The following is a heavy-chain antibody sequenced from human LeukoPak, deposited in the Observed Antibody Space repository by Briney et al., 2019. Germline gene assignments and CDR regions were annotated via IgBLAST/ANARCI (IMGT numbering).Heavy chain of an antibody. V-gene: IGHV1-8*01. D-gene: IGHD3-10*01. CDR2: MNANSGNT. CDR1: GYTFTSYD. J-gene: IGHJ4*02. CDR3: ARGSWGVRGVTLFDY. Sequence: ATVKVSCKASGYTFTSYDINWVRQATGQRLEWMGWMNANSGNTGYAQKFQGRVTMTRNTSISTAYMELSSLRSEDTAVYYCARGSWGVRGVTLFDYWGQGTLVTVSS.